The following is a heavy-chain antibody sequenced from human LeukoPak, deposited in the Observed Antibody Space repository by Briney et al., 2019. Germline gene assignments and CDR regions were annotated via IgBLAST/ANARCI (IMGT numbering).Heavy chain of an antibody. CDR1: GGTFSSYA. CDR3: ARQDFGDSTSWHHFDY. D-gene: IGHD2-2*01. CDR2: IIPIFGTA. J-gene: IGHJ4*02. Sequence: VRVSCKASGGTFSSYAISWVRQAPGQGLEWMGGIIPIFGTANYAQKFQGRVTITADESTSTAYMELSSLRSEDTAVYYCARQDFGDSTSWHHFDYWGQGTLVTVSS. V-gene: IGHV1-69*13.